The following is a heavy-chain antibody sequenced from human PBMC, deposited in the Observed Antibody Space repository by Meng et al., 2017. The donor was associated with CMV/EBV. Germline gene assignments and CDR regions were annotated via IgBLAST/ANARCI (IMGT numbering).Heavy chain of an antibody. J-gene: IGHJ5*02. CDR2: IIPIFGTA. CDR1: GGTFSSYA. D-gene: IGHD3-22*01. Sequence: SVKVSCKASGGTFSSYAISWVRQAPGQGLEWMGGIIPIFGTANYAQKFQGRVTITTNESTSTAYMELSSLRSEDTAVYYCARQGYYYDIGWFDPWGQGTLVTVSS. CDR3: ARQGYYYDIGWFDP. V-gene: IGHV1-69*05.